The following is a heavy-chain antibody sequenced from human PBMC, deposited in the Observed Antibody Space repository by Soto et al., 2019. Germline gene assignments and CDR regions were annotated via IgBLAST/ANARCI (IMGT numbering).Heavy chain of an antibody. J-gene: IGHJ6*02. Sequence: SETLSLTCTVSGGSISSYYWSWIRQPPGKGLEWIGYIYYSGSTNYNPSLKSRVTISVDTSKNQFSLKLSSVTAADTAVYYCARDRWVSNHYYGMDVWGQGTTVTVSS. CDR3: ARDRWVSNHYYGMDV. D-gene: IGHD4-4*01. CDR1: GGSISSYY. CDR2: IYYSGST. V-gene: IGHV4-59*01.